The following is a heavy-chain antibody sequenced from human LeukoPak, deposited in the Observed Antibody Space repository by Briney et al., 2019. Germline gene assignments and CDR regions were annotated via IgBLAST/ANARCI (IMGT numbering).Heavy chain of an antibody. D-gene: IGHD1-26*01. CDR2: ISGSGGST. CDR1: GFTFSSYA. V-gene: IGHV3-23*01. J-gene: IGHJ4*02. Sequence: GGSLRLSCAASGFTFSSYAMSWVRQAPGKGLEWVSAISGSGGSTYYADSVKGRFTISRDNSKNTLYLQMNSLRAEDTAVYYCAKWSARELLQGGLFDYWGQGTLVTVSS. CDR3: AKWSARELLQGGLFDY.